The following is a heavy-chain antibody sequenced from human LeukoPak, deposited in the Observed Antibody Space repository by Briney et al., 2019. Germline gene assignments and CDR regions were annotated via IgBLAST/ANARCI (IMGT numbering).Heavy chain of an antibody. CDR1: GFTFSSYA. Sequence: GGSLRLSCAASGFTFSSYAMSWVRQAPGKGLEWVSAISGSGGSTYYADSVKGRFTISRDNSKNTLYLQMNSLRAEDTAVYHCAGHAGATQGPFDHWGQGVLVTVST. CDR2: ISGSGGST. CDR3: AGHAGATQGPFDH. J-gene: IGHJ4*02. V-gene: IGHV3-23*01. D-gene: IGHD3-10*01.